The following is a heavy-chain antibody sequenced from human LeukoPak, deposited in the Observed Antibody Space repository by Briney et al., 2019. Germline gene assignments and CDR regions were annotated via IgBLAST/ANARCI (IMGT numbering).Heavy chain of an antibody. Sequence: ASVKVSCKASGYTFTTYGITWVRQAPGQGLEWMGWISAYNGNTNYAPKLQGRVTMTTDTSTSTAYMELRSLRSDDTAVYYCARDQGGSYGIATGYWGQGTLVTVSS. V-gene: IGHV1-18*01. CDR2: ISAYNGNT. CDR1: GYTFTTYG. D-gene: IGHD1-26*01. J-gene: IGHJ4*02. CDR3: ARDQGGSYGIATGY.